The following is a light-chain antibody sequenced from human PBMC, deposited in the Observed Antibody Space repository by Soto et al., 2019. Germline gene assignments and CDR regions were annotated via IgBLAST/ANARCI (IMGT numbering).Light chain of an antibody. J-gene: IGLJ3*02. CDR2: DVN. CDR1: SRDVGAYNY. V-gene: IGLV2-11*01. Sequence: QSALTQPRSVSGSPGQSVTISCAGTSRDVGAYNYVSWYQQLPGKAPKLIIYDVNKRPSGVPDRFSGSKSGNTASLTISGLQSEDEADYYCWSYAVAYLVVFGGGTKLTVL. CDR3: WSYAVAYLVV.